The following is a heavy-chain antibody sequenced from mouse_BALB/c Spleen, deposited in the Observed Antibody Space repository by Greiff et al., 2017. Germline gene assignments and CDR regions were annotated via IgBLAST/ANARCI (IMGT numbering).Heavy chain of an antibody. J-gene: IGHJ4*01. CDR2: IYPGSGNT. CDR3: ARVYGKHAMDY. CDR1: GYAFTNYW. Sequence: VQLQQSGAELVRPGTSVKISCKASGYAFTNYWLGWVKQRPGHGLEWIGDIYPGSGNTYYNEKFKGKATLTADKSSSTAYMQLSSLTSEDSAVYFCARVYGKHAMDYWGQGTSVTVSS. D-gene: IGHD2-10*02. V-gene: IGHV1-63*01.